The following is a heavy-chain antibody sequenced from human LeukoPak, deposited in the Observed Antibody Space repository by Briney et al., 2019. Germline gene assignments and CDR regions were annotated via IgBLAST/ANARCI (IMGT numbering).Heavy chain of an antibody. CDR3: ARGLNEWELLYYYYGMDV. CDR2: ISSNGGST. Sequence: GGSLRLSCAASGFTFSSYAMHWVRQAPGEGLEYVSAISSNGGSTYYANSVKGRFTISRDNSKNTLYLQMGSLRAEDMAVYYCARGLNEWELLYYYYGMDVWGQGTTVTVSS. J-gene: IGHJ6*02. V-gene: IGHV3-64*01. CDR1: GFTFSSYA. D-gene: IGHD1-26*01.